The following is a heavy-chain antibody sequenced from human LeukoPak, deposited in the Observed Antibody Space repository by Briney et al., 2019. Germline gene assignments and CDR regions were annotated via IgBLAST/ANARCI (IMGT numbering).Heavy chain of an antibody. Sequence: GGSLRLSCAASGFTFSSYNMNWVRQAPGKGLDCVSAISGSGGSTYYADSVKGRFTISRDNSKNTVYLQMNSLRAEDTAVYYCAKDRIRSRDTAVVTYFDYWGQGTLVTVSS. CDR2: ISGSGGST. V-gene: IGHV3-23*01. D-gene: IGHD5-18*01. J-gene: IGHJ4*02. CDR3: AKDRIRSRDTAVVTYFDY. CDR1: GFTFSSYN.